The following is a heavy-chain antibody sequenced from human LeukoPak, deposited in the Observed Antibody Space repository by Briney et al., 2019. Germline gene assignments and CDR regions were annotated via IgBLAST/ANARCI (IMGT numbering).Heavy chain of an antibody. CDR3: ARVAPTMVRGAPYGY. CDR2: INPNSGGT. V-gene: IGHV1-2*02. Sequence: GASVTVSCKASGYTFTGYYMHWVRQAPGQGLEWMGWINPNSGGTNYAQKFQGRVTMTRDTSISTAYMELSRLRSDDTAVYYCARVAPTMVRGAPYGYWGQGTLVTVSS. CDR1: GYTFTGYY. D-gene: IGHD3-10*01. J-gene: IGHJ4*02.